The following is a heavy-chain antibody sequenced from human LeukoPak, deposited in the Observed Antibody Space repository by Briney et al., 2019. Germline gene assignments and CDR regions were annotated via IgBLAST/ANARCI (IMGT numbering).Heavy chain of an antibody. Sequence: GGSLRLSCAASGFTFSSYWMHWVRQVPGKGLVWVSRINSDGTTTVYEDSVKGRLTISRDNGKNTLYLQMNSLRGEDTAVYYCARGYTFTSNWFDPWGQGTLVTVSA. CDR3: ARGYTFTSNWFDP. J-gene: IGHJ5*02. V-gene: IGHV3-74*01. CDR1: GFTFSSYW. CDR2: INSDGTTT. D-gene: IGHD6-13*01.